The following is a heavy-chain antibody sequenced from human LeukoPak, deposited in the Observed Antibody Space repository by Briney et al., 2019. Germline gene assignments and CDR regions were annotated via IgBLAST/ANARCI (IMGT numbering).Heavy chain of an antibody. CDR1: GFTFSSYW. Sequence: GGSLRLSCAASGFTFSSYWMHWVRQAPGKGLVWASRINNDGSSTSYADSVKGRFTISRDNSKNTLYLQMNSLRAEDTAVYYCARDIYGSGSYYFDYWGQGTLVTVSS. J-gene: IGHJ4*02. CDR3: ARDIYGSGSYYFDY. D-gene: IGHD3-10*01. CDR2: INNDGSST. V-gene: IGHV3-74*01.